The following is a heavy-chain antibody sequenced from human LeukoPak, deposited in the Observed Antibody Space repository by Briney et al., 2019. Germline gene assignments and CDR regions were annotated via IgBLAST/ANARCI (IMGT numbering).Heavy chain of an antibody. CDR3: AKDGPRYCSSTSCSGDWFDP. V-gene: IGHV3-30*18. Sequence: PGGSLRLSCAASGFTFSSYGMHWVRQAPGKGLEWVAVISYDGSNKYYADSVKGRFTISRDNSKNTLYLQMNSLRAEDTAVYYCAKDGPRYCSSTSCSGDWFDPWGQGTLVTVSS. CDR1: GFTFSSYG. J-gene: IGHJ5*02. CDR2: ISYDGSNK. D-gene: IGHD2-2*01.